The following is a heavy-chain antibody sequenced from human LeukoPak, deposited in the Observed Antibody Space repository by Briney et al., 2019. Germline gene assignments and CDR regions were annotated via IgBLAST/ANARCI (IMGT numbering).Heavy chain of an antibody. CDR3: ARKSSRGGFNGYDYWSFDL. V-gene: IGHV4-59*08. D-gene: IGHD5-12*01. J-gene: IGHJ2*01. Sequence: SETLSLTCTVSGGSIISYFWSWLRQPPGKRLEWIGYISYSGNTDYNPSLKSRVTLSVDTSKNRLSLKLSSVTAADTAVYYCARKSSRGGFNGYDYWSFDLWGRGTLVTVSS. CDR1: GGSIISYF. CDR2: ISYSGNT.